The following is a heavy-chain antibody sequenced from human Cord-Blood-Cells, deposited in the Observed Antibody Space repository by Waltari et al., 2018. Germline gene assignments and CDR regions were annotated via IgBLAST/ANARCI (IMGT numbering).Heavy chain of an antibody. J-gene: IGHJ5*02. CDR1: GGSFSGSY. D-gene: IGHD6-13*01. CDR3: ASCPSAAGTRSNWFDP. CDR2: INQSGST. V-gene: IGHV4-34*01. Sequence: QVQLQQWGAGLLNPSETLYLTWAVYGGSFSGSYWSLNPQPPGKGLEWIGEINQSGSTNYHPSLKSRFTISVDTSKNQFSLKLSSVTAADTAVYYCASCPSAAGTRSNWFDPWGQGTLVTVSS.